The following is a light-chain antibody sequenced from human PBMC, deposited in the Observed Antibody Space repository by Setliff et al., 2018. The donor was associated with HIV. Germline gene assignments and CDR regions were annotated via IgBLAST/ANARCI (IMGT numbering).Light chain of an antibody. CDR2: HDS. V-gene: IGLV3-21*01. CDR3: QVWDRYSDHWV. J-gene: IGLJ3*02. Sequence: SYELIQPPSVAVAPRETARITCGGDDIGSKSVHWYRQKPGQAPALIINHDSDRRPGIPERFSGSNSGNTATLTISWVEAGDEADYICQVWDRYSDHWVFGGGTKVTVL. CDR1: DIGSKS.